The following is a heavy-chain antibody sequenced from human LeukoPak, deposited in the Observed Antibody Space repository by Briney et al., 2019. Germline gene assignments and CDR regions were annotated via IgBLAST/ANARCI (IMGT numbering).Heavy chain of an antibody. D-gene: IGHD3-10*01. Sequence: GGSLRLSCAASGFSFSSYWMHWVRQAPGKGLVWVSRIDSDGSSTSYADSVKGRFTISRDNAKNTLYLQMNSLRAEDTAVYYCARDQLLWFGEEVWGKGTTVTVSS. CDR2: IDSDGSST. CDR3: ARDQLLWFGEEV. CDR1: GFSFSSYW. J-gene: IGHJ6*04. V-gene: IGHV3-74*01.